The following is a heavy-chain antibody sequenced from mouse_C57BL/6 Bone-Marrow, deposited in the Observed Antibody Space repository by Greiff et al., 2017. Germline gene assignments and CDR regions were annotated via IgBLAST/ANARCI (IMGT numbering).Heavy chain of an antibody. CDR1: GYTFTSYT. CDR2: INPSSGYT. CDR3: ARYTLPDY. V-gene: IGHV1-4*01. Sequence: QVQLKESGAELARPGASVKMSCKASGYTFTSYTMHWVKQRPGQGLEWIGYINPSSGYTKYNQKFKDKATLTADKSSSTAYMQLSSLTSEDSAVYYCARYTLPDYWGRGTTLTVSS. J-gene: IGHJ2*01. D-gene: IGHD2-1*01.